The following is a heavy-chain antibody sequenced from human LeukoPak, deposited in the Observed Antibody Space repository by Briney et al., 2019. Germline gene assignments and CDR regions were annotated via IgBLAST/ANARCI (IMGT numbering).Heavy chain of an antibody. V-gene: IGHV1-69*04. J-gene: IGHJ6*02. CDR1: GGTFSSYA. CDR3: ARGIAVAGIRNYYYGMDV. CDR2: IIPILGIA. Sequence: SVKVSCKASGGTFSSYAISWVRQAPGQGLEWMGRIIPILGIANYAQKFQGRVTITADKSTSTAYMELSSLRSGDTAVYYCARGIAVAGIRNYYYGMDVWGQGTTVTVSS. D-gene: IGHD6-19*01.